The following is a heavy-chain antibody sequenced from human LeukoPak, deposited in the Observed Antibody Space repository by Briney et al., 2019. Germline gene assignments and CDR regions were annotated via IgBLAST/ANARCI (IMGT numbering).Heavy chain of an antibody. CDR1: GFTFGSYG. CDR3: AKDILAVAGSWYFDY. D-gene: IGHD6-19*01. CDR2: IWYDGSNK. J-gene: IGHJ4*02. Sequence: GGSLRLSXAASGFTFGSYGMHWVRQTPGKGLEWVAVIWYDGSNKYYADSVKGRFTISRDNSKNTLYLQMNSLRAEDTAVYYCAKDILAVAGSWYFDYWGQGTLVTVSS. V-gene: IGHV3-33*06.